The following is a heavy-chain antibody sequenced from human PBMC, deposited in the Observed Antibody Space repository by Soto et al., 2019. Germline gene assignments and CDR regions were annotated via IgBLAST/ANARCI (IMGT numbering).Heavy chain of an antibody. D-gene: IGHD6-19*01. CDR2: IIPLFDTA. Sequence: SVKVSCKASGGTFSNYAVIWVRQAPGQGLQWMGGIIPLFDTANYAQKFQGRVTITADESTSTAYMELSSLRSEDTAMYYCAGGLVAVAGVGYYYYPMDVWGQGTTVTVSS. CDR3: AGGLVAVAGVGYYYYPMDV. V-gene: IGHV1-69*13. CDR1: GGTFSNYA. J-gene: IGHJ6*02.